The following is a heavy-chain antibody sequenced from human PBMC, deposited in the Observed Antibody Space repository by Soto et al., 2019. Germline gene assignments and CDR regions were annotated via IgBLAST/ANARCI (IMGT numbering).Heavy chain of an antibody. J-gene: IGHJ5*02. CDR3: ARRKGPLTYCSGGSCENWFDP. CDR1: GGSISSGGYY. Sequence: SETLSLTCTVSGGSISSGGYYWSWIRQHPGKGLEWIGYIYYSGSTYYNPSLKSRVTISVDRSKNQFSLKLSSVTAADTAVYYCARRKGPLTYCSGGSCENWFDPWGQGTLVTVSS. D-gene: IGHD2-15*01. CDR2: IYYSGST. V-gene: IGHV4-31*03.